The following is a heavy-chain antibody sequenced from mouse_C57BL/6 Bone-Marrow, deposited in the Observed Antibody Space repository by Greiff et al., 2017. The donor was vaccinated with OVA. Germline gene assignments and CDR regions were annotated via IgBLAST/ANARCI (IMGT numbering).Heavy chain of an antibody. CDR2: INSDGGST. Sequence: EVKLVESGGGLVQPGESLKLSCESNEYEFPSHDMSWVRKTPEKRLELVAAINSDGGSTYYPDTMERRFIISRDNTKKTLYLQMSSLRSEDTALYYCARHRITTVVAHAMDYWGQGTSVTVSS. V-gene: IGHV5-2*01. CDR3: ARHRITTVVAHAMDY. J-gene: IGHJ4*01. D-gene: IGHD1-1*01. CDR1: EYEFPSHD.